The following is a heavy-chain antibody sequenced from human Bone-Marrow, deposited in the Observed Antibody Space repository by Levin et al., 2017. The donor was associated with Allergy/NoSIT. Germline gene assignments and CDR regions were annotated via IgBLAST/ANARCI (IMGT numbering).Heavy chain of an antibody. D-gene: IGHD4-17*01. CDR3: ARGGEVTTFHY. CDR1: GGSFSGYY. J-gene: IGHJ4*02. CDR2: INHSGST. V-gene: IGHV4-34*01. Sequence: ASETLSLTCAVYGGSFSGYYWSWIRQPPGKGLEWIGEINHSGSTNYNPSLKSRVTISVDTSKNQFSLKLSSVTAADTAVYYCARGGEVTTFHYWGQGTLVTVSS.